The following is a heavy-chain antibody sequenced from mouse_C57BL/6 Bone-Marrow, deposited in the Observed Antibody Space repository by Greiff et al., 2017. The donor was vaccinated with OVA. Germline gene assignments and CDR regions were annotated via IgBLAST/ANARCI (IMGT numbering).Heavy chain of an antibody. CDR3: TRPLYYYGSSGYAMDY. Sequence: EVQLQQSGTVLARPGASVKMSCKTSGYTFTSYWMHWVKQRPGQGLEWIGAIYPGNSDTSYNQKFKGKAKLTAVTSASTAYMELSSLTNEDSAVYYCTRPLYYYGSSGYAMDYWGQGTSVTVSS. V-gene: IGHV1-5*01. CDR1: GYTFTSYW. CDR2: IYPGNSDT. J-gene: IGHJ4*01. D-gene: IGHD1-1*01.